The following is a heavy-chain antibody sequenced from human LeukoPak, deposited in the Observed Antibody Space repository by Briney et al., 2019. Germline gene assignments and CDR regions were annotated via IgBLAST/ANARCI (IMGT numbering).Heavy chain of an antibody. J-gene: IGHJ3*02. CDR2: IRNDGSNK. D-gene: IGHD6-13*01. CDR1: GFTFSSYG. CDR3: AKDESSSPLEGFDI. V-gene: IGHV3-30*02. Sequence: PGGALRLSCAASGFTFSSYGMHWVRQAPAKGLEWVAFIRNDGSNKYYADSVKGRFTISRDNSKNTLYLQMNSLRAEDTAVYYCAKDESSSPLEGFDIWGQGTMVTVSS.